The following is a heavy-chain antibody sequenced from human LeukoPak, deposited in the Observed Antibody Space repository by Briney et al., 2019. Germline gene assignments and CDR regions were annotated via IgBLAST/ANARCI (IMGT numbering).Heavy chain of an antibody. D-gene: IGHD2-21*02. CDR1: GGSFSGYY. J-gene: IGHJ4*02. CDR3: ARGDVTAAPYFDY. Sequence: SETLSLTCAVYGGSFSGYYWSWIRQPPGKGLEWIGEINHSGSTNYNPSLKSRVTISVDTSKNQSSLKLSSVTAADTAVYYCARGDVTAAPYFDYWGQGTLVTVSS. CDR2: INHSGST. V-gene: IGHV4-34*01.